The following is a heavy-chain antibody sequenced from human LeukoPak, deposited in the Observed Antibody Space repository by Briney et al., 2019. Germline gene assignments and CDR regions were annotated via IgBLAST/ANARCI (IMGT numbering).Heavy chain of an antibody. CDR3: ARDYYDSSGYYWGYYFDY. J-gene: IGHJ4*02. CDR1: GFTFSSYT. CDR2: ISSNGGST. D-gene: IGHD3-22*01. Sequence: GGSLRLSCAASGFTFSSYTMHWVRQAPGKGLEYVSAISSNGGSTYYANSVKGRFTISRDNSKNTLYLQMGSLRAEDMAVYYCARDYYDSSGYYWGYYFDYWAREPWSSSP. V-gene: IGHV3-64*01.